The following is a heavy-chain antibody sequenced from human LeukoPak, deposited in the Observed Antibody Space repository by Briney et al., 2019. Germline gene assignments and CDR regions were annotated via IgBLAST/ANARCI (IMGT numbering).Heavy chain of an antibody. V-gene: IGHV4-59*01. CDR1: GDSISPYY. Sequence: PSETLSLTCTVSGDSISPYYWGWIRQPPGKGLEWIGYIYFSGNTNYNPSLKSRVTISVDTSKNQFSLKLTSVTTADTAVYYCARDASYSASDNWFDPWGQGTLVTVSS. J-gene: IGHJ5*02. CDR3: ARDASYSASDNWFDP. D-gene: IGHD6-13*01. CDR2: IYFSGNT.